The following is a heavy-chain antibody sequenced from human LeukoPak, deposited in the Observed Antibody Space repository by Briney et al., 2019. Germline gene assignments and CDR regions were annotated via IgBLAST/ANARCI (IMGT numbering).Heavy chain of an antibody. J-gene: IGHJ5*02. CDR3: ARVDQDWFDP. CDR2: ISSSSSYI. V-gene: IGHV3-21*01. CDR1: GFTFSSYS. Sequence: GGSLRLSCAASGFTFSSYSMNWVRQAPGKGLEWVSSISSSSSYIYYADSVKGRFTISRDNAKNSLYLQINSLRAEVTAVYYCARVDQDWFDPWGQGTLVTVSS.